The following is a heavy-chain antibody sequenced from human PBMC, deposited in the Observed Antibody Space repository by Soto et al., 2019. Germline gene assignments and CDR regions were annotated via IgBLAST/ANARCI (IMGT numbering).Heavy chain of an antibody. D-gene: IGHD3-16*01. V-gene: IGHV3-23*01. CDR2: ISGSGDST. CDR1: GFTFSSYA. Sequence: EVQLLESGGGLVQPGGSLRLSCAASGFTFSSYAMSWVRQAPGKGLEWVSAISGSGDSTYYADSVKGRFAISRDNSKNTLHLQMNSLRVEDTAVYYCAKATGGSAYGAGDYWGQGTLVTVSS. CDR3: AKATGGSAYGAGDY. J-gene: IGHJ4*02.